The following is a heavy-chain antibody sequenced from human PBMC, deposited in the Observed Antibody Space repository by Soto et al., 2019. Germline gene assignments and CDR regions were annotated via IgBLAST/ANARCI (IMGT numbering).Heavy chain of an antibody. CDR2: LFPGDSDT. V-gene: IGHV5-51*01. D-gene: IGHD1-26*01. CDR1: GYSFSNYW. J-gene: IGHJ4*02. CDR3: ARLPNLYSPYFDY. Sequence: EVQLVQSGTEGKKPGESLKISCQGSGYSFSNYWIGWVRQMPGKGLEWMGILFPGDSDTKYSPSFQGQVTISVDKSITTAYLLFTSLKASDTAIYFCARLPNLYSPYFDYWGQGTLVTVSS.